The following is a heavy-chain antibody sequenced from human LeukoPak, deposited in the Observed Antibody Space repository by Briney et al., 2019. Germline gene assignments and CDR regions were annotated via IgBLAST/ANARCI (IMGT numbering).Heavy chain of an antibody. D-gene: IGHD2-15*01. V-gene: IGHV4-61*01. J-gene: IGHJ3*02. Sequence: SETLSLTCTVSGGSVSSGSYYWSWIRQPPGKGLEWIGYIYYSGSTNYNPFLKSRVTISVDTSKNQFSLKLSSVTAADTAVYYCASALIYCSGGSCYVGGAFDIWGQGTMVTVSS. CDR1: GGSVSSGSYY. CDR3: ASALIYCSGGSCYVGGAFDI. CDR2: IYYSGST.